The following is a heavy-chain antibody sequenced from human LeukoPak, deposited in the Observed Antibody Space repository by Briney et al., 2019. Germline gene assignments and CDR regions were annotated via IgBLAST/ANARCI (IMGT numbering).Heavy chain of an antibody. CDR1: GGSISSYY. Sequence: ASETLSLTCTVSGGSISSYYWSWIRQPAGKGLEWIGRIYTSGSTNYNPSLKSRVTMSVGTSKNQFSLKLSSVTAADTAVYYCAREGGEQLVSYYYYYMDVWGKGTTVTVSS. V-gene: IGHV4-4*07. CDR2: IYTSGST. D-gene: IGHD6-6*01. CDR3: AREGGEQLVSYYYYYMDV. J-gene: IGHJ6*03.